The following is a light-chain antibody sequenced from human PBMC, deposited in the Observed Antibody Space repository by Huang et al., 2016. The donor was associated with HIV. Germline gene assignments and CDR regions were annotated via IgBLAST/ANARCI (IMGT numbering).Light chain of an antibody. J-gene: IGKJ4*01. CDR2: AAS. CDR1: QDISSW. Sequence: DIQMTPSPSSVSASVGDRVNITCRASQDISSWLAWYHQKPGKAPKVLIYAASKLESGVPSRVSGSGSGTDFTLTISNLQTEDSATYYCQQADSFPLTFGGGTKVEIK. V-gene: IGKV1-12*01. CDR3: QQADSFPLT.